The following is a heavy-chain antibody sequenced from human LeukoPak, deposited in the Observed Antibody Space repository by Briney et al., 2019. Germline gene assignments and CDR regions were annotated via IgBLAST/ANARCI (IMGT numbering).Heavy chain of an antibody. CDR2: ISGSGGST. Sequence: PGGSLRLSCAASGFTFSSYAMSWVRQAPGKGLEWVSAISGSGGSTYYADSVKGRFTISRDNSRNTLYLQMNSLRAEDTAVYYCATRSSISAAERHWGQGTLVTVSS. J-gene: IGHJ4*02. V-gene: IGHV3-23*01. D-gene: IGHD6-6*01. CDR3: ATRSSISAAERH. CDR1: GFTFSSYA.